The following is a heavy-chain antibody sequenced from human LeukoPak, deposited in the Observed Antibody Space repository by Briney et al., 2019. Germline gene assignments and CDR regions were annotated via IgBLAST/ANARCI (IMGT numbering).Heavy chain of an antibody. V-gene: IGHV3-30-3*01. CDR1: GFIFRSYA. CDR2: ISADGNEK. D-gene: IGHD6-19*01. Sequence: GSLRLSCEDSGFIFRSYALHWLRQAPGKGLEWVAVISADGNEKYYADSVKGRFTISRANSKNTLLLQMTSLRTDDTAVYFCARDAPYSGGCCAFDIWGQGTTVIVS. CDR3: ARDAPYSGGCCAFDI. J-gene: IGHJ3*02.